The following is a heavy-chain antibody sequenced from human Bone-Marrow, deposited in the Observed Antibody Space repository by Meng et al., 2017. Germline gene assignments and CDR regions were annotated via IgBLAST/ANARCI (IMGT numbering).Heavy chain of an antibody. J-gene: IGHJ4*02. CDR3: ARDEDISAAGKLFGDY. V-gene: IGHV1-2*02. CDR1: GYTFPDYG. D-gene: IGHD6-13*01. CDR2: INPKSGDT. Sequence: QVHRVESGAEVKKPGASVKVPCKASGYTFPDYGVHWVRRAPGQGLEWMGRINPKSGDTHYAQRFQGRVTMTGDTSISTAYMELSGLRSDDTAMYYCARDEDISAAGKLFGDYWGQGTLVTVSS.